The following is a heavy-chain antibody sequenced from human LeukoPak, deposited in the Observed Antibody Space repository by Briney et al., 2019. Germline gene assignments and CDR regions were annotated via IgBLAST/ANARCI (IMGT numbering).Heavy chain of an antibody. D-gene: IGHD6-19*01. CDR1: AFTFSSYA. CDR3: TRDLAAVPGPRMDV. V-gene: IGHV3-7*03. CDR2: INPDGSER. Sequence: PGGSLRLSCAASAFTFSSYAMNWVRQAPGKGLEWVALINPDGSERYYVDSVKGRFTISRDNARNSLYLQMDSLRDDDTAMYFCTRDLAAVPGPRMDVWGQGTTVTVSS. J-gene: IGHJ6*02.